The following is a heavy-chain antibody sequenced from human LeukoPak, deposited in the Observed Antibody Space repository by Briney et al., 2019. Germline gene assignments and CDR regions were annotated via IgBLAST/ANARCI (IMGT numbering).Heavy chain of an antibody. CDR3: ARYKIVPPAMQFDP. CDR1: GYSLTNLC. CDR2: ISASNDNR. Sequence: ASVKVSCQASGYSLTNLCMTRLRQAPGHALEWIGWISASNDNRMFALQFERRVTLTTDTYTSTTYMDLKSLSSDDTAIYYCARYKIVPPAMQFDPWGQGTLVTVSS. D-gene: IGHD2-2*01. V-gene: IGHV1-18*01. J-gene: IGHJ5*02.